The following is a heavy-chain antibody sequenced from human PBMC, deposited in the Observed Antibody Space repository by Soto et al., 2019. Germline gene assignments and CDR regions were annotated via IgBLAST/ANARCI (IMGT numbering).Heavy chain of an antibody. CDR2: IWYDGSNK. J-gene: IGHJ4*02. CDR3: ARDDCSGGSCYFRIPTALFDY. V-gene: IGHV3-33*01. CDR1: GFTFSSYG. D-gene: IGHD2-15*01. Sequence: QVQLVESGGGVVQPGRSLRLSCAASGFTFSSYGMHWVRQAPGKGLEWVAVIWYDGSNKYYADSVKGRFTISRDNSKNTLYLQMNSLRAEDTAVYYCARDDCSGGSCYFRIPTALFDYWGQGTLVTVSS.